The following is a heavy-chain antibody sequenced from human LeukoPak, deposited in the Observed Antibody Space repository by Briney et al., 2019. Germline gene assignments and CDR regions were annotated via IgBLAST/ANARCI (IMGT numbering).Heavy chain of an antibody. V-gene: IGHV3-66*01. CDR3: ARDQVWGSTGAFDI. J-gene: IGHJ3*02. CDR2: IYSGGST. CDR1: GFTVSSNY. Sequence: PGGSLRLSCAASGFTVSSNYMSWVRQAPGKGLELVSVIYSGGSTYYADSVKGRFTISRDNSKNTLYLQMNSLRAEDTAVYYCARDQVWGSTGAFDIWGQGTMVTVSS. D-gene: IGHD6-25*01.